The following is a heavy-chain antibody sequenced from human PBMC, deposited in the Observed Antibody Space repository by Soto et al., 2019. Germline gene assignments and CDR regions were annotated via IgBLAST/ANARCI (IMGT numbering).Heavy chain of an antibody. D-gene: IGHD6-13*01. CDR3: ARAAIHGSSWYFWFDP. CDR1: GGTFSMHA. V-gene: IGHV1-69*01. CDR2: IIPLFGTT. Sequence: QVQLVQSGSEVKMPGSSVKVSCKTAGGTFSMHAINWVRQAPGQGLEWMGGIIPLFGTTNYAQQFKGRVTISADESTSTAYMELSSLTSEDAAVYYCARAAIHGSSWYFWFDPWGQGTLVTVSS. J-gene: IGHJ5*02.